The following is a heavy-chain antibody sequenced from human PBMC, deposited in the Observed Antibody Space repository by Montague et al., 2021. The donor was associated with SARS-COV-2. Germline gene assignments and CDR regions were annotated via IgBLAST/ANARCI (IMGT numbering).Heavy chain of an antibody. D-gene: IGHD1-1*01. CDR3: ARAQNICFIANCVNYFDL. CDR1: GGSIRSYY. Sequence: SETLSLTCEVSGGSIRSYYWSWFRQSPGKGLEWIGYVHYTGGTKYNPSLKTRVTLSLDTPKNHFSLRLNSVTAADTAVYYCARAQNICFIANCVNYFDLWGLGALVSVSS. V-gene: IGHV4-59*01. CDR2: VHYTGGT. J-gene: IGHJ4*02.